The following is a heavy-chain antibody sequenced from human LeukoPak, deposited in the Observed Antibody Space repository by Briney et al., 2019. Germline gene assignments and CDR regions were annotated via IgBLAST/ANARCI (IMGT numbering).Heavy chain of an antibody. CDR1: GYTFTSYG. CDR3: ARRITMVRGLTYNWFDP. D-gene: IGHD3-10*01. V-gene: IGHV1-18*01. CDR2: ISAYNGNT. Sequence: ASVKVSCKASGYTFTSYGISWVRQAPGQGLEWMGWISAYNGNTNYAQKLQGRVTMTTDTSTSTAYMELRSLRSDGTAVYYCARRITMVRGLTYNWFDPWGQGTLVTVSS. J-gene: IGHJ5*02.